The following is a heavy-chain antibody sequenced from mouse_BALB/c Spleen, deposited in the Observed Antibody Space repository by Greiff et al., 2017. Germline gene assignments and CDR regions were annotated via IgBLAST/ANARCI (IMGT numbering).Heavy chain of an antibody. CDR1: GFTFSSFG. D-gene: IGHD2-10*02. CDR2: ISSGSSTI. Sequence: EVHLVESGGGLVQPGGSRKLSCAASGFTFSSFGMHWVRQAPEKGLEWVAYISSGSSTIYYADTVKGRFTISRDNPKNTLFLQMTSLRSEDTAMYYCAREGYGNPWFAYWGQGTLVTVSA. J-gene: IGHJ3*01. CDR3: AREGYGNPWFAY. V-gene: IGHV5-17*02.